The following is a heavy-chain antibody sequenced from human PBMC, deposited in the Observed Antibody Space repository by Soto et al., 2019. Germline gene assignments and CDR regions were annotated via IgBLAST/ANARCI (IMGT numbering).Heavy chain of an antibody. V-gene: IGHV1-24*01. CDR2: FDPEDGEI. CDR3: ATGGPAGDFDN. CDR1: GYSLNELS. D-gene: IGHD3-10*01. Sequence: QVHLVQSGAEVKKPGASVKVSCKVSGYSLNELSIHWVRQAPGKGLEWMGGFDPEDGEIVYAQKFQGRVTMNEDTSTDTANMDLSSLRSEDTAVYYCATGGPAGDFDNWGQGTLVTVSS. J-gene: IGHJ4*02.